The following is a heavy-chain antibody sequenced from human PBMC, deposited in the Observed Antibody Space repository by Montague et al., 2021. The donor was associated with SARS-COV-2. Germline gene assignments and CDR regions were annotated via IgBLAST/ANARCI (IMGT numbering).Heavy chain of an antibody. CDR3: ARAPVAHITIFGVVTSFDY. V-gene: IGHV4-59*01. CDR2: IYYSGST. J-gene: IGHJ4*02. CDR1: GGSISSYY. Sequence: SEILSLTCTVSGGSISSYYWSWIRQPPGKGLEWIGYIYYSGSTNYNPSLKSRVTISVDTSKNQFSLKLSSVTAAGTAVYYCARAPVAHITIFGVVTSFDYWGQGTLVTVSS. D-gene: IGHD3-3*01.